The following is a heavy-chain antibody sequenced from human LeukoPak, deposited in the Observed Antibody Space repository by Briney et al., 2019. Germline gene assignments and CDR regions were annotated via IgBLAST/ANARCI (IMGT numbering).Heavy chain of an antibody. V-gene: IGHV3-30*02. Sequence: GGSLRLSCAASGFTFSSYGMHWVRQAPGKGLEWVAFIRYDGSNKYYADSVKGRFTISRDNSKNTLYLQMNSLRAEDTAVYYCAKDRRIAAAGTGFDYWGQGTLVTVSS. CDR2: IRYDGSNK. D-gene: IGHD6-13*01. CDR3: AKDRRIAAAGTGFDY. CDR1: GFTFSSYG. J-gene: IGHJ4*02.